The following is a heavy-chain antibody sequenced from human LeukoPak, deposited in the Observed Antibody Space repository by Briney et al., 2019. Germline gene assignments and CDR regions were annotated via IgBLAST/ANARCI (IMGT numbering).Heavy chain of an antibody. CDR3: ASKVITGTTQDQYFDS. CDR2: IWYDGSNK. J-gene: IGHJ4*02. V-gene: IGHV3-33*01. CDR1: GFTFSSYG. Sequence: PGGSLRLSCAASGFTFSSYGMHWVRQAPGKGLEWVAVIWYDGSNKYYADSVKGRFTISRDNSKNTLYLQMNSLRAEDSAVYYCASKVITGTTQDQYFDSWGQGTLVTVSS. D-gene: IGHD4-17*01.